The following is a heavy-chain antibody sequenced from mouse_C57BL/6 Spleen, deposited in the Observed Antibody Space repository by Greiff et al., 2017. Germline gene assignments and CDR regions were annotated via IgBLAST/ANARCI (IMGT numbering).Heavy chain of an antibody. CDR2: LWSGGST. Sequence: VQLQQSGPGLVQPSQSLSITCTVSGFSLTSYGVHWVRQSPGKGLEWLGVLWSGGSTDYNAAFISRLSISKDNSKSQVFFKMNSLQADDTAIYYCARMNYYGSLWYFDVWGTGTTVTVSS. J-gene: IGHJ1*03. D-gene: IGHD1-1*01. CDR1: GFSLTSYG. CDR3: ARMNYYGSLWYFDV. V-gene: IGHV2-2*01.